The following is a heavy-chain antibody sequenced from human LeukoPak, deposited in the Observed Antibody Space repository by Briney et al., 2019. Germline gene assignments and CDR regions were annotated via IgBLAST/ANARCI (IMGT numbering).Heavy chain of an antibody. J-gene: IGHJ4*02. Sequence: GASVKVSCKASGYTCTGYYMHWGRQAPGQGLEWMGWINPNSGGTNYAQKFQGRVTMTTDSSTSTAYMELRSLRSDDTAMYYCARDGKYTVTTIDYWGQETLVTVSS. CDR1: GYTCTGYY. CDR2: INPNSGGT. D-gene: IGHD4-17*01. V-gene: IGHV1-2*02. CDR3: ARDGKYTVTTIDY.